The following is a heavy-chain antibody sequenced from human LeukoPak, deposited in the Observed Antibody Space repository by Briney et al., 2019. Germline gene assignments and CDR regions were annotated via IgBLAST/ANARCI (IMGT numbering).Heavy chain of an antibody. Sequence: SETLSLTCTVSGGSISNYYWSWIRQPAGKGLEWIGRIYTSGSTNYDPSLKSRVTMSVDTSKNQFSLKLSSVIAADTAVYYCARWVFSSGWYSFDYWGQGTLVTVSS. J-gene: IGHJ4*02. V-gene: IGHV4-4*07. CDR1: GGSISNYY. D-gene: IGHD6-19*01. CDR3: ARWVFSSGWYSFDY. CDR2: IYTSGST.